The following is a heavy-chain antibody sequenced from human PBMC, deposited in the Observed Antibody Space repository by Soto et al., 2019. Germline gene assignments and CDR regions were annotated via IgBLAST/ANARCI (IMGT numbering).Heavy chain of an antibody. D-gene: IGHD2-2*01. Sequence: SVTLSLTCTVSGGSISSYYWSWIRQPPGKGLEWIGYIYYSGSTNYNPSLKSRVTISVETSKNQFSLKLSSVTAADTAVYYCARHAVPAASAFDIWGQGTMVTVSS. V-gene: IGHV4-59*08. CDR3: ARHAVPAASAFDI. CDR2: IYYSGST. CDR1: GGSISSYY. J-gene: IGHJ3*02.